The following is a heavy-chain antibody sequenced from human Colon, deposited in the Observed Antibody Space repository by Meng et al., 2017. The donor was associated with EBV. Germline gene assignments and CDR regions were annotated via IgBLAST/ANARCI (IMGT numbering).Heavy chain of an antibody. CDR2: IYHSGKA. V-gene: IGHV4-39*07. CDR3: ARDREVWFD. J-gene: IGHJ4*02. Sequence: QLQLQESGPGLVKPSETLSLTCTVSGGPISSSSYYWTWIRQAPGKGLEWIGKIYHSGKAYYNPALKSRVTMSVDTSKNQFSLELSSVTAADTAVYYCARDREVWFDWGQGTLVTVSS. D-gene: IGHD3-10*01. CDR1: GGPISSSSYY.